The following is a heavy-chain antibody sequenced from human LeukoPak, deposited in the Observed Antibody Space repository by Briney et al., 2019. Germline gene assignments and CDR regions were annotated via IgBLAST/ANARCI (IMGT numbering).Heavy chain of an antibody. CDR3: ARSYGDPPSY. D-gene: IGHD4-17*01. CDR2: ISSSGSTI. CDR1: GFTFSSYE. J-gene: IGHJ4*02. V-gene: IGHV3-48*03. Sequence: GGSLRLSCAASGFTFSSYEMNWVRQAPGKGLEWVSYISSSGSTIYYADSVKGRFTISRDNAKNSLYLQMNSLRAEDTAVYYCARSYGDPPSYWGQGTLVTVSS.